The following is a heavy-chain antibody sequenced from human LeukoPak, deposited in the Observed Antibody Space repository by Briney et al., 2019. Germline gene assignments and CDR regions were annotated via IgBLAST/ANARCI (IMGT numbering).Heavy chain of an antibody. CDR2: INPGGDNT. V-gene: IGHV1-46*01. CDR3: ARVGLRGYCSGGSCSNYYYYYMDV. Sequence: ASVKVSCKASGYTFTKSYIHWVRQAPGQRLEWMGLINPGGDNTKYAQKFQGRVTITADESTSTAYMELSSLRSEDTAVYYCARVGLRGYCSGGSCSNYYYYYMDVWGKGTTVTISS. D-gene: IGHD2-15*01. J-gene: IGHJ6*03. CDR1: GYTFTKSY.